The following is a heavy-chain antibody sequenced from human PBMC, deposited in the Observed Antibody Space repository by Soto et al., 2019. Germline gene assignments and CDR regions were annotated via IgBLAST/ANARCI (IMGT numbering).Heavy chain of an antibody. CDR1: GGSISSSNW. J-gene: IGHJ5*02. CDR2: IYHSGST. CDR3: ARRVTIFGVVIIPDWFDP. V-gene: IGHV4-4*02. D-gene: IGHD3-3*01. Sequence: SETLSLTCAVSGGSISSSNWWSWVRQPPGKGLEWIGEIYHSGSTNYNPSLKSRVTVSVDKSKNQFSLKLSSVTAADTAVYYCARRVTIFGVVIIPDWFDPWGQGTLVT.